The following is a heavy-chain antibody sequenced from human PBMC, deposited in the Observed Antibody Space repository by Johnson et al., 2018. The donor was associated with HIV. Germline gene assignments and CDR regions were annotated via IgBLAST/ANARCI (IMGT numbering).Heavy chain of an antibody. CDR3: AKDIGDLGDIAVLSDAFDI. CDR2: ISWDGGST. CDR1: GFTVSSNY. Sequence: VQLVESGGGLIQPGGSLRLSCAASGFTVSSNYMSWVRQAPGKGLEWVSLISWDGGSTYYADSVKGRFTISRDNSKNSLYLQMNSLRTEDTALYYCAKDIGDLGDIAVLSDAFDIWDQGTLVTVSS. V-gene: IGHV3-43*01. D-gene: IGHD6-19*01. J-gene: IGHJ3*02.